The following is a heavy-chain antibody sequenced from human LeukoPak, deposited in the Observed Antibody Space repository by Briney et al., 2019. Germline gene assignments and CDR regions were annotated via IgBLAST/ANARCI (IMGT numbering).Heavy chain of an antibody. CDR1: GYSFTSFW. CDR2: IYAGDSDT. Sequence: GESLKISFKGSGYSFTSFWIGWVRQMPGKGLEWMGIIYAGDSDTGYSPSFQGQVTISADKSISTAYLQWSSLKASDTAIYYCARLGYGAGAFDIWGQGTMVTVSS. CDR3: ARLGYGAGAFDI. J-gene: IGHJ3*02. D-gene: IGHD3-10*01. V-gene: IGHV5-51*01.